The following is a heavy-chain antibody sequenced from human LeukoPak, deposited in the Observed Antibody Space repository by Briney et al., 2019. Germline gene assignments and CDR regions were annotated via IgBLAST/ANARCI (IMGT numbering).Heavy chain of an antibody. CDR3: ARDLSENYSIDY. V-gene: IGHV3-30-3*01. Sequence: GGSLRLSCSASGFTFGRYAIHWVRQAPGKVLEWVAFISHDEAVKSYADSVKGRSFISRDNSKNTLSLEMNSLRTEDTAVYYCARDLSENYSIDYWGQGTLVTVSP. D-gene: IGHD2-21*01. CDR2: ISHDEAVK. J-gene: IGHJ4*02. CDR1: GFTFGRYA.